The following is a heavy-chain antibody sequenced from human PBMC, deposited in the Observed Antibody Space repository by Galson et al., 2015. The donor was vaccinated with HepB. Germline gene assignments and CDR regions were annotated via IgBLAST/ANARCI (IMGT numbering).Heavy chain of an antibody. J-gene: IGHJ4*02. V-gene: IGHV3-11*01. CDR2: ISSSGSTI. CDR1: GFTFSDYY. D-gene: IGHD6-13*01. CDR3: ARASLGPGSSWYLRSGNYFDY. Sequence: SLRLSCAASGFTFSDYYMSWIRQAPGKGLEWVSYISSSGSTIYYADSVKGRFTISRDNAKNSLYLQMNSLRAEGTAVYYCARASLGPGSSWYLRSGNYFDYWGQGTLVTVSS.